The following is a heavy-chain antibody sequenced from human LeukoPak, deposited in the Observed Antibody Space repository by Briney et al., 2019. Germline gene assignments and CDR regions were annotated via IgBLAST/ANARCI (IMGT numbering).Heavy chain of an antibody. D-gene: IGHD3-10*01. CDR1: GYTFTGYY. CDR2: INPNSGGT. J-gene: IGHJ4*02. CDR3: ARADMVRGVPFDY. V-gene: IGHV1-2*04. Sequence: GASVKVSCKSSGYTFTGYYMHWVRQAPGPGLERMGWINPNSGGTNYAQKFQGWVTMTRDTSISTAYMELSRLRSDDTAVYYCARADMVRGVPFDYWGQGTLVTVSS.